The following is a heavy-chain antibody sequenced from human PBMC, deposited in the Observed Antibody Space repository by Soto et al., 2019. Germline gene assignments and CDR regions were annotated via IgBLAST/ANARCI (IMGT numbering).Heavy chain of an antibody. V-gene: IGHV3-48*01. CDR2: ISSSSSTI. J-gene: IGHJ6*03. D-gene: IGHD3-10*01. CDR3: ARERGRLWFGGKNYMDV. CDR1: GFTFSSYS. Sequence: WGSLRLSCAASGFTFSSYSMNLVRQAPGKGLEWVSYISSSSSTIYYADSVKGRFTISRDNAKNSLYLQMNSLRAEDTAVYYCARERGRLWFGGKNYMDVWGKGTTVTVSS.